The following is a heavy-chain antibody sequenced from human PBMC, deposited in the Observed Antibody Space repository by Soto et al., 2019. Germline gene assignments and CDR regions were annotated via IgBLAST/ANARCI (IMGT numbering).Heavy chain of an antibody. Sequence: SVKVPCTASGSPLPSYYMRDLQRAPGQGLAWMGIINPSGESTSYAQKVQGIVTMTRDTSTSTVYMGRSSLGSDDTAVYYCAVAAARLIDYLGQ. J-gene: IGHJ4*01. CDR1: GSPLPSYY. CDR3: AVAAARLIDY. CDR2: INPSGEST. V-gene: IGHV1-46*03. D-gene: IGHD6-13*01.